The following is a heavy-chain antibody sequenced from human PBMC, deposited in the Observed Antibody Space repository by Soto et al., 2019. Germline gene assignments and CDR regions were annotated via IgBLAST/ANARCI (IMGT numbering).Heavy chain of an antibody. CDR2: IYHSGTT. J-gene: IGHJ4*02. V-gene: IGHV4-4*02. CDR1: GGSITSSDW. D-gene: IGHD3-10*01. CDR3: ASLRPRGVVDY. Sequence: QVQLQESGPGLVKPSGTLSLTCDVSGGSITSSDWWSWIRQPTGKGLEWIGEIYHSGTTNYNPSFKSRVSVTVDISKSQFYLSLISVTAADTAVYYCASLRPRGVVDYWGQGALVTVSS.